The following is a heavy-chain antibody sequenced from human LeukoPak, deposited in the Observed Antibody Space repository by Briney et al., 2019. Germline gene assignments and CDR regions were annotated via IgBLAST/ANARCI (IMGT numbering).Heavy chain of an antibody. D-gene: IGHD3-3*01. CDR2: IYYSGST. CDR1: GGSISSYY. CDR3: ARGELRFLEWSTWFDP. Sequence: SETLSLTCTVSGGSISSYYWSWIRQPPGKGLEWIGYIYYSGSTNYNPSLKSRVTISVDTSKNQFSLKLSSVTAADTAVYYCARGELRFLEWSTWFDPWGQGTLVTVSS. J-gene: IGHJ5*02. V-gene: IGHV4-59*08.